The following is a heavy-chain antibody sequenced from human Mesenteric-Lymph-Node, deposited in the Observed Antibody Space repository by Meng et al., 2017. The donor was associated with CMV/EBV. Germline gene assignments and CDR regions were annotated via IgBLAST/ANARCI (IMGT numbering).Heavy chain of an antibody. J-gene: IGHJ5*02. CDR2: ISSNGGST. Sequence: GESLKISCEASGFTFGSYDMHWVRQAPGKGLEYVSAISSNGGSTYYADSVKGRFTISRDNSKNTLYLQMGSLKTEDMAVYYCARGLAELERRWFDPWGQGTLVTVSS. CDR1: GFTFGSYD. V-gene: IGHV3-64*02. D-gene: IGHD1-1*01. CDR3: ARGLAELERRWFDP.